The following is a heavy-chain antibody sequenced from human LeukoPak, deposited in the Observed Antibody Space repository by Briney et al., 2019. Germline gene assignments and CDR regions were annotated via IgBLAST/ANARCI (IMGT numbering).Heavy chain of an antibody. CDR2: ISGSGDNT. D-gene: IGHD2-15*01. Sequence: RGSLRLSCAASGFTFSTYAMSWVRQAPGKGLEWVSGISGSGDNTNYADSVKGRFTISRDNSKNTLSLQMSSLRVEDTAVYYCARDRSCTGGSCYMDVWGRGTTVTVSS. V-gene: IGHV3-23*01. J-gene: IGHJ6*03. CDR1: GFTFSTYA. CDR3: ARDRSCTGGSCYMDV.